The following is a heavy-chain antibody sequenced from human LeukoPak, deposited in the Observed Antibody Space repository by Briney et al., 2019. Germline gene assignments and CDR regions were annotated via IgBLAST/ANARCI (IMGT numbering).Heavy chain of an antibody. J-gene: IGHJ4*02. D-gene: IGHD3-3*01. Sequence: AISGSGGSTYSADSVKGRFTISRDNSKNTPYLQMNSLRAEDTAVYYCAKDEYDFWSGYYPYWGQGTLVTVSS. V-gene: IGHV3-23*01. CDR2: ISGSGGST. CDR3: AKDEYDFWSGYYPY.